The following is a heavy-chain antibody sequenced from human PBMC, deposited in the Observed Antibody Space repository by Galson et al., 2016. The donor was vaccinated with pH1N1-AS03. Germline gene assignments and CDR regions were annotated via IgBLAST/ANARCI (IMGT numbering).Heavy chain of an antibody. CDR2: IWYDGSNK. V-gene: IGHV3-33*01. CDR1: GFSFSSFG. J-gene: IGHJ4*02. CDR3: ARGRGYGQYYFDY. Sequence: CAAPGFSFSSFGMHWVRQAPGKGLEWVAVIWYDGSNKYYADSVKGRFTISRDNTKNTLYLQMNSLRVEDTAVYFCARGRGYGQYYFDYWGQGTLVTVSS. D-gene: IGHD3-10*01.